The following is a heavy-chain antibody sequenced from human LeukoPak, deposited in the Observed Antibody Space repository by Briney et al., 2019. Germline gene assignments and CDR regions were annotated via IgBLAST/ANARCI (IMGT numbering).Heavy chain of an antibody. V-gene: IGHV3-7*01. J-gene: IGHJ4*02. D-gene: IGHD6-13*01. CDR1: GFTFSSHW. CDR2: INKDGSEQ. CDR3: TRGGATSSWYWFF. Sequence: GGSLRLSCAASGFTFSSHWMTWVRQAPGKGPEWVASINKDGSEQYYVDSVKDRFTISRDNAKNSLSLQVSSLRAEDTAVYYCTRGGATSSWYWFFWGQGTLVTVSS.